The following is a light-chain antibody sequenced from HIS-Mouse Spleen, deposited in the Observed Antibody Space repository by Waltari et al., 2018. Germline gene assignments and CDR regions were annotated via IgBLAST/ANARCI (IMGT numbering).Light chain of an antibody. CDR3: SSYTSSSTLEV. J-gene: IGLJ3*02. V-gene: IGLV2-14*03. Sequence: QSALTQPASVSGSPGQSITISCTGTSSDVGGYNYVPWYQQHPGKAPKLMIYDVSNRPSGVSNRFSGSKSGNTASLTISGLQAEDEADYYCSSYTSSSTLEVFGGGTKLTVV. CDR2: DVS. CDR1: SSDVGGYNY.